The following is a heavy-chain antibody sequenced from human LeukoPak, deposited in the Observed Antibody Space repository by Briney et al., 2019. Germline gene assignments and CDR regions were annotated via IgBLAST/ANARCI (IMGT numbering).Heavy chain of an antibody. CDR1: GFTFDDYA. D-gene: IGHD6-19*01. CDR3: AKATSGREQWACDY. Sequence: GGSLRLSCAASGFTFDDYAMHWVRQAPGKGLEWVSLISWDGGSAYYADSVKGRFTISRDDSKNSLYLQMNSLRAEDTALYYCAKATSGREQWACDYWGQGTLVTVSS. V-gene: IGHV3-43D*03. CDR2: ISWDGGSA. J-gene: IGHJ4*02.